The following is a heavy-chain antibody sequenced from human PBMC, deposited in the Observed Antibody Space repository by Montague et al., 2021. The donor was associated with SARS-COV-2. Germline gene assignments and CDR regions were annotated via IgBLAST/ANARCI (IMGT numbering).Heavy chain of an antibody. CDR2: IFHSGRT. CDR3: ARGGYYDNTDYYSDYYYNMAV. Sequence: SETLSLTCTVSGGSIGSFNWSWIRRPPGKGLEWIGCIFHSGRTYYNHSLNSRVSMSVDTSKNKDSLRLSSLTAADTAVYYCARGGYYDNTDYYSDYYYNMAVWGQGTTVTVSS. J-gene: IGHJ6*02. D-gene: IGHD3-22*01. V-gene: IGHV4-59*01. CDR1: GGSIGSFN.